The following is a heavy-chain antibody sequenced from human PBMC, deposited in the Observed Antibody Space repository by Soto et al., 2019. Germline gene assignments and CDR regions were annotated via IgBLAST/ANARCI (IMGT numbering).Heavy chain of an antibody. J-gene: IGHJ3*02. CDR3: ARYWCARGYCTNAVCLDGFDI. D-gene: IGHD2-8*01. CDR2: IWYDGSNK. Sequence: GGSLRLSCAASGFIFSNYGMHWVRQAPGKGLEWAAVIWYDGSNKYYVDSVKGRFTISRDNSKNTLYLQMNSLRAEDTAVYYCARYWCARGYCTNAVCLDGFDIWGQGTMVTVSS. V-gene: IGHV3-33*01. CDR1: GFIFSNYG.